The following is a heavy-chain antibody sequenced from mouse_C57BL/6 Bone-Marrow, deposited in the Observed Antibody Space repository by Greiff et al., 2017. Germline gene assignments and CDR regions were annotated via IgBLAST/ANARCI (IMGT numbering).Heavy chain of an antibody. CDR3: AKGYDYDYAMDY. D-gene: IGHD2-4*01. Sequence: VQLQQSGPELVKPGASVKISCKASGYSFTDYNLNWVKQSNGKSLEWLGVINPNYGTTSYNQKFKGKATLTVDQSSSTAYMQLNSLPSEDSAVYYCAKGYDYDYAMDYWGQGTAVTVSS. CDR2: INPNYGTT. CDR1: GYSFTDYN. V-gene: IGHV1-39*01. J-gene: IGHJ4*01.